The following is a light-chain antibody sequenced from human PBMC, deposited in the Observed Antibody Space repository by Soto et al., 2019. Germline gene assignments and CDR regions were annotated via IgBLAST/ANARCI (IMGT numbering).Light chain of an antibody. CDR2: GAS. V-gene: IGKV3-15*01. J-gene: IGKJ4*01. Sequence: EIVMTQSPPTLSVSPGERVTLSCRASQAIRSSLAWYQQKPGQAPRLLIYGASIRATGVPATFSGSGSGTEFTLSISSLQSEHLGVYYCQQDSSWPLTFGGGTKVEIK. CDR1: QAIRSS. CDR3: QQDSSWPLT.